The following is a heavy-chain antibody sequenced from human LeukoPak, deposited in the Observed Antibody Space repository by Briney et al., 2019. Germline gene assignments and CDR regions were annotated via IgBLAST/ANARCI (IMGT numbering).Heavy chain of an antibody. V-gene: IGHV3-23*01. D-gene: IGHD6-13*01. Sequence: GGSLRLSCAASGFTFSSYAMSWARQAPGKGLEWVSAISGSGGSTYYADSVKGRFTISRDNSKNTLYLQMNSLRAEDTAVYYCAKAREAGAAGTTRHYFDYWGQGTLVTVSS. J-gene: IGHJ4*02. CDR2: ISGSGGST. CDR1: GFTFSSYA. CDR3: AKAREAGAAGTTRHYFDY.